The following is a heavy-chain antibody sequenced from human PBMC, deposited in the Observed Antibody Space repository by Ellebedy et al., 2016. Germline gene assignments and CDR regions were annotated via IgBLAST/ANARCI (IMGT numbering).Heavy chain of an antibody. Sequence: SETLSLTCTVSGGSISGSSYYWGWIRQPPGKGLEWIGSIYYSGSTYYNPSLKSRVTISVDTSKNHFSLRLSSVTAADTAVYYCARHHPTRGGPLIFDYFQHWGQGTLVTVSS. CDR3: ARHHPTRGGPLIFDYFQH. D-gene: IGHD2-15*01. CDR1: GGSISGSSYY. CDR2: IYYSGST. V-gene: IGHV4-39*01. J-gene: IGHJ1*01.